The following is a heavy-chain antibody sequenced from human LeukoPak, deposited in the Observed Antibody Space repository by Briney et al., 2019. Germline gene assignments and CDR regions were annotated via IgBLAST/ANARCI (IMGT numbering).Heavy chain of an antibody. V-gene: IGHV3-21*01. J-gene: IGHJ2*01. CDR1: GFTFSIYS. CDR3: AKERSTWNIEGALSLHGYFDL. CDR2: ISGISPDI. Sequence: PGGSLRLSCAASGFTFSIYSMNWVRQAPGKGLEWVSSISGISPDIYYADSVKGRFTISRDNANNSLFLEMKSLRAEDTAVYYCAKERSTWNIEGALSLHGYFDLWGRGTLVTVSS. D-gene: IGHD1-26*01.